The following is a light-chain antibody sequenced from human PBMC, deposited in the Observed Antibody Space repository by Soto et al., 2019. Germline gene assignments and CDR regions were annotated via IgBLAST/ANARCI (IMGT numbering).Light chain of an antibody. Sequence: EIVMTQSPATLSVSPGERATVSCRASQSVRSNLAWYQQKPGQAPRLLIYGASTRATGIPARFSGSGSGTEFTLTIGRLQSEDFAVYYCQQYNNWPPMTFGQGTRRAIK. CDR1: QSVRSN. CDR2: GAS. J-gene: IGKJ5*01. V-gene: IGKV3-15*01. CDR3: QQYNNWPPMT.